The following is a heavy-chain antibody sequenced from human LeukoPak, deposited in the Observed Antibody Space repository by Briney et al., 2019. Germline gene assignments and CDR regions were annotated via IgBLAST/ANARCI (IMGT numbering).Heavy chain of an antibody. CDR3: ARGGGLRFLEWSPPWFDP. J-gene: IGHJ5*02. CDR2: INHSGST. CDR1: GGSFSGYY. Sequence: SETLSLTCAVHGGSFSGYYWTWIRQPPGKGLEWIGEINHSGSTNYNPALNSRVTMSVDTSKNQFSLKLNSVTAADTAVYYCARGGGLRFLEWSPPWFDPWGQGTLVTVSS. V-gene: IGHV4-34*01. D-gene: IGHD3-3*01.